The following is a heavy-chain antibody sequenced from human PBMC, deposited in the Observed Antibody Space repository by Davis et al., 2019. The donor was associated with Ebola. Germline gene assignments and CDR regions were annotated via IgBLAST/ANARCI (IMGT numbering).Heavy chain of an antibody. CDR1: GGTFSSYA. J-gene: IGHJ4*02. CDR2: IIPIFGTA. Sequence: AASVKVSCKASGGTFSSYAISWVRQAPGQGLEWMGGIIPIFGTANYAQKFQGRVTITADESTSTAYMELSSLRSEDTAVYYCAREWLEAFDYWGQGTLVTVSS. CDR3: AREWLEAFDY. D-gene: IGHD3-22*01. V-gene: IGHV1-69*13.